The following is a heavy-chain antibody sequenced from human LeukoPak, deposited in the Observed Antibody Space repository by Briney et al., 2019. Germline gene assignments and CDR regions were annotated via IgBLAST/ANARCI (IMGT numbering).Heavy chain of an antibody. CDR3: ARVKILHYYDSSGYYYDLDY. CDR1: GYTFTSYG. CDR2: ISAYNGNT. J-gene: IGHJ4*02. Sequence: ASVKVSCKASGYTFTSYGISWVRQAPGQGLEWMGWISAYNGNTNYAQKLQGRVTMTTDTSTSTAYMELRSLRSDDTAVYYCARVKILHYYDSSGYYYDLDYWGQGTLVTVSS. V-gene: IGHV1-18*01. D-gene: IGHD3-22*01.